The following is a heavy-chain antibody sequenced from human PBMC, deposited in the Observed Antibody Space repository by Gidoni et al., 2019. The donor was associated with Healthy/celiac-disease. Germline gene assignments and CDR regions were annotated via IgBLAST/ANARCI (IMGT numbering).Heavy chain of an antibody. CDR1: GFTFSSYS. V-gene: IGHV3-21*01. CDR3: ARDGYSGYEGYYYGMDV. J-gene: IGHJ6*02. Sequence: EVQLVESGGGLVKPGGSLRLSCADSGFTFSSYSMNWVRQAPGKGLEWVSSISSSSSYIYYADSVKGRFTISRDNAKNALYLQMNSLRAEDTAVYYCARDGYSGYEGYYYGMDVWGQGTTVTVSS. D-gene: IGHD5-12*01. CDR2: ISSSSSYI.